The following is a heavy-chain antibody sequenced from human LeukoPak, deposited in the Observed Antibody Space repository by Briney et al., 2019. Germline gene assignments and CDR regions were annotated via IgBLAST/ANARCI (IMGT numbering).Heavy chain of an antibody. J-gene: IGHJ6*03. D-gene: IGHD1-26*01. Sequence: ASVKVSCKASGYTFTSYDINWVRQATGQGLEWVGWMNPNSGNTGYAQKFQGRVTITRNTSISTAYMELSSLRSEDTAAYYCVRGAGATISYYYYYMDVWGKGTTVTVSS. CDR1: GYTFTSYD. CDR3: VRGAGATISYYYYYMDV. V-gene: IGHV1-8*03. CDR2: MNPNSGNT.